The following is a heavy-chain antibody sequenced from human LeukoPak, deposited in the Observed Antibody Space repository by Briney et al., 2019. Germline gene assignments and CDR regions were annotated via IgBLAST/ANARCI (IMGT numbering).Heavy chain of an antibody. J-gene: IGHJ4*02. V-gene: IGHV3-74*01. CDR1: GFTFSSYW. D-gene: IGHD3-3*01. Sequence: PGGSLRLSCAASGFTFSSYWMHWVRQAPGKGLVWVSRINSDGSSTSYADSVKGRFTISRDNAKNTLYLQMNSLRAEDTAVYYCARIGVVIRAPFDYWGQGTLVTVSS. CDR3: ARIGVVIRAPFDY. CDR2: INSDGSST.